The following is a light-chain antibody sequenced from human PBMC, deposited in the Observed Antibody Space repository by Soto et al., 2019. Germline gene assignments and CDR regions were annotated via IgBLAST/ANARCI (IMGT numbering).Light chain of an antibody. CDR1: SSNIGANYD. V-gene: IGLV1-40*01. Sequence: QSVLTQPPSVSGAPGQRVTISCTGSSSNIGANYDVHWYQHLPGPAPKLLIYANTNRPSGVPDRFSGSKSGASASLAITGLQAEDEGVYYCHSYGSKSVLFGGGTKLTVL. J-gene: IGLJ2*01. CDR2: ANT. CDR3: HSYGSKSVL.